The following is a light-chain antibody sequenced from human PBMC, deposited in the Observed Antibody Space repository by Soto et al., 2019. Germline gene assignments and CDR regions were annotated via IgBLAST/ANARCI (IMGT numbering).Light chain of an antibody. CDR3: QQYKNWPLYT. Sequence: EIVMTQYPATLSVSPGERATLSCRASQSVSSNLAWYRQKPGQAPRLLIYGASTRATGIPDRFSGSGSGTEFTLTISSLQSEDFAVYYCQQYKNWPLYTFGQGTKLEIK. V-gene: IGKV3-15*01. CDR2: GAS. CDR1: QSVSSN. J-gene: IGKJ2*01.